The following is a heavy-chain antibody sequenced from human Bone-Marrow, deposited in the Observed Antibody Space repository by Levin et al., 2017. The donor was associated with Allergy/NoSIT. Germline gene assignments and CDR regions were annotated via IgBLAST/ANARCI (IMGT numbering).Heavy chain of an antibody. CDR3: ARDVPSGYNMITFG. CDR1: GFTFSGDA. J-gene: IGHJ4*02. CDR2: ISEDGSNK. V-gene: IGHV3-30-3*01. Sequence: GGSLRLSCVASGFTFSGDAMHWVRQPPGKGLESVGVISEDGSNKYYADTVKGRFTISRDNSKNTLYLQMNNLRLEDTAVYYWARDVPSGYNMITFGGGQGTLVTVSS. D-gene: IGHD3-16*01.